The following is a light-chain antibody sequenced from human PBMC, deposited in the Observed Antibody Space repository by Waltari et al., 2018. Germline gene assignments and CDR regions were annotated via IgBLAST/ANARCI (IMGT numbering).Light chain of an antibody. Sequence: DIQMTQSPSTLSSSVGDRVTITCRASQSISSWLAWYQQKPGKAPKLLIYKAYTLESGVPSRFSGSGSGTEFTLTISSLQPDDFATYYCQQYHSYSLTFGGGTKVEIK. V-gene: IGKV1-5*03. CDR2: KAY. CDR1: QSISSW. CDR3: QQYHSYSLT. J-gene: IGKJ4*01.